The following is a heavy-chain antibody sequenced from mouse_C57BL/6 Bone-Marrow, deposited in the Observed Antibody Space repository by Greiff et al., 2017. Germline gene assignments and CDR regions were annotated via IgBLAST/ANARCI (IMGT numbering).Heavy chain of an antibody. V-gene: IGHV1-9*01. CDR3: EREGYDGYYAYYAMDY. CDR1: GYTFTGYW. Sequence: QVQLQQSGAELMKPGASVKLSCKATGYTFTGYWIEWVKQRPGHGLEWIGEILPGSGSTNYNEKFKGKATFTADTSSNTAYMQLSSLTTEDSAIYYGEREGYDGYYAYYAMDYWGQGTSVTVSS. D-gene: IGHD2-3*01. J-gene: IGHJ4*01. CDR2: ILPGSGST.